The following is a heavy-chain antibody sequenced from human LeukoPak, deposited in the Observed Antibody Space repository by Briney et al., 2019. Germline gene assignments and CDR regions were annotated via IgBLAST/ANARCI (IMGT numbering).Heavy chain of an antibody. D-gene: IGHD5-24*01. Sequence: SETLSLTCTVSGGSISSYYWSWTRQPPGKGLEWIGYIYYSGSTNYNPSLKSRVTISVDTSKNQFSLKLSSVTAADTAVYYCARDLEMATIDYWGQGTLVTVSS. J-gene: IGHJ4*02. CDR2: IYYSGST. CDR3: ARDLEMATIDY. CDR1: GGSISSYY. V-gene: IGHV4-59*01.